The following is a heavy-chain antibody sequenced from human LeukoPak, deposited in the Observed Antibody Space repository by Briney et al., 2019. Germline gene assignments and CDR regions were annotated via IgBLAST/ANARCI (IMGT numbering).Heavy chain of an antibody. Sequence: GGSLRLSCAASGLTISSYWMHWVRQAPGKGLVWVSRINSDGSSTTYADSVKGRFTISRDNAKNTLYLQMNSLRAEDTAVYYCAKGGTTVVDYWGQGTLVAVSS. CDR1: GLTISSYW. CDR3: AKGGTTVVDY. J-gene: IGHJ4*02. CDR2: INSDGSST. V-gene: IGHV3-74*01. D-gene: IGHD4-23*01.